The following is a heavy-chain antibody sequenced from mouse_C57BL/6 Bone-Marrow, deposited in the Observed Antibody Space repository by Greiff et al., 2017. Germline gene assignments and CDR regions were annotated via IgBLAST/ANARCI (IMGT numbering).Heavy chain of an antibody. V-gene: IGHV5-6*01. CDR2: ISSGGSYT. J-gene: IGHJ2*01. Sequence: EVQLQESGGDLVKPGGSLKLSCAASGFTFSSYGMSWVRQTPDKRLEWVATISSGGSYTYYPDSVKGRFTISRDNATNTLYLQMGSLKSEDTAMYYCARLRFDYWGQGTTLTVSS. CDR1: GFTFSSYG. CDR3: ARLRFDY. D-gene: IGHD1-1*01.